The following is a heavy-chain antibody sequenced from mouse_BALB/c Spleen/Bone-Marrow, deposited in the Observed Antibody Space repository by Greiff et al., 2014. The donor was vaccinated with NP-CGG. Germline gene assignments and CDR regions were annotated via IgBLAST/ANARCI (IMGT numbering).Heavy chain of an antibody. CDR1: GFDFSGYW. D-gene: IGHD2-10*01. J-gene: IGHJ2*01. CDR2: INPDSRTI. CDR3: ARQACYGHSDY. V-gene: IGHV4-1*02. Sequence: EVKVVESGGGLVQPGGSLKLSCAASGFDFSGYWMSWVRQAPGKGLQWIGEINPDSRTINYAPSLKDKFIISRDNAKNTLYLQMRKVRSEDTALYYCARQACYGHSDYWGQGTTLTVSS.